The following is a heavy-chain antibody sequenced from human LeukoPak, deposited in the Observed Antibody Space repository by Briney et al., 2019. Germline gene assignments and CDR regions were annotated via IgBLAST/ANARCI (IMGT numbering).Heavy chain of an antibody. Sequence: SETLSLTYAVYGGSFSGYYWSWIRQPPGKGLEWIGEINHSGSTNYNPSLKSRVTISVDTSKNQSSLKLSSVTAADTAVYYCARGRGYDILTGPNYYYYYGMDVWGKGTTVTVSS. CDR2: INHSGST. D-gene: IGHD3-9*01. V-gene: IGHV4-34*01. CDR3: ARGRGYDILTGPNYYYYYGMDV. CDR1: GGSFSGYY. J-gene: IGHJ6*04.